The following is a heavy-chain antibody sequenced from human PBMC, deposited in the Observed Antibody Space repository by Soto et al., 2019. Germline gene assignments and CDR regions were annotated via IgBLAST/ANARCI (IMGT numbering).Heavy chain of an antibody. CDR1: GYTFTSYG. CDR2: ISAYNGNT. Sequence: ASVKVSCKASGYTFTSYGISWVRQAPGQGLEWMGWISAYNGNTNYAQKLQGRVTMTTDTSTSTAYMELRSLRSDDTAVYYCARDIVVVPAAKANYYYMDVWGKGTTVTVSS. J-gene: IGHJ6*03. V-gene: IGHV1-18*01. D-gene: IGHD2-2*01. CDR3: ARDIVVVPAAKANYYYMDV.